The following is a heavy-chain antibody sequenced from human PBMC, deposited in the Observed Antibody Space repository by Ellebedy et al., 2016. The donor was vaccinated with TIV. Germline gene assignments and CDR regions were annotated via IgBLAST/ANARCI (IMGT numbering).Heavy chain of an antibody. V-gene: IGHV3-7*03. Sequence: GESLKISCAASGFTFSNYWMKRVRQAPGKGLEWVANIKQDGSEKYYVDSVKGRFTISRDNAKSSLFLQMNSLRVEDTAVYFCARGGYGRPFDCWGQGTLVTVSS. D-gene: IGHD5-12*01. CDR3: ARGGYGRPFDC. CDR2: IKQDGSEK. J-gene: IGHJ4*02. CDR1: GFTFSNYW.